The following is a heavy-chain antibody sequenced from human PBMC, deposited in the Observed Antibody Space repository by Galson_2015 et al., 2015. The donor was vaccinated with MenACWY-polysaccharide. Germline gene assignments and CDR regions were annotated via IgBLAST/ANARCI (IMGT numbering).Heavy chain of an antibody. D-gene: IGHD3-3*01. CDR3: ARGFWPALPDI. Sequence: TLSLTCTVSGGSISSDTYYWSWIRQPAGEDLEWIGRIYTSGRTNYNPSLQSRVTMSMDTSKNQFSLKLSSVTAADTAVYFCARGFWPALPDIWGQGTMVTVSS. CDR2: IYTSGRT. J-gene: IGHJ3*02. V-gene: IGHV4-61*02. CDR1: GGSISSDTYY.